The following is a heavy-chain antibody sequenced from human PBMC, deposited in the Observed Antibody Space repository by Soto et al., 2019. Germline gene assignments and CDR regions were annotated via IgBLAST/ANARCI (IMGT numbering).Heavy chain of an antibody. Sequence: AASVKVSCKASGYTFTSYGISWVRQAPGQGLEWMGWISAYNGNTNYAQKLQGRVTMTTDTSTSTAYMELRSLRSDDTAVYYCARDPPYCSGGSCYSARYWGQGTLVTVSS. CDR1: GYTFTSYG. CDR3: ARDPPYCSGGSCYSARY. CDR2: ISAYNGNT. J-gene: IGHJ4*02. D-gene: IGHD2-15*01. V-gene: IGHV1-18*04.